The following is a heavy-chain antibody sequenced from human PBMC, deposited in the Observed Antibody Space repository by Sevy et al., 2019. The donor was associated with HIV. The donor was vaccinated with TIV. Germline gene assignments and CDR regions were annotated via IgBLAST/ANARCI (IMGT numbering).Heavy chain of an antibody. J-gene: IGHJ6*02. V-gene: IGHV3-30*18. CDR3: AKDFTGYNGMDV. CDR1: GFSFSDVW. Sequence: GGSLRLSCAASGFSFSDVWLNWVRQAPGKGLEWVAVISYHGRDKFYAESVKGRSTISRDNSKNMLYLQMNSLRAEDTAVYYCAKDFTGYNGMDVWGQGTKVTVSS. D-gene: IGHD3-9*01. CDR2: ISYHGRDK.